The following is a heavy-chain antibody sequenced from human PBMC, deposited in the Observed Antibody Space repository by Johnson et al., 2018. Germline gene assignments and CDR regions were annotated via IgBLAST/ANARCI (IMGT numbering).Heavy chain of an antibody. J-gene: IGHJ1*01. CDR2: ISGDGSSA. CDR3: TRDRYSVSYYGYCHH. CDR1: GFTFSAYW. V-gene: IGHV3-74*01. D-gene: IGHD1-26*01. Sequence: VQLQESGGGFVQPGGSLRLSCAVTGFTFSAYWLHSVRQSPGEGLVWVSRISGDGSSAYYADSVKGRFTISRDKAKNALFPQMNSRTVDDTAVYYCTRDRYSVSYYGYCHHWGQGTLVTVSS.